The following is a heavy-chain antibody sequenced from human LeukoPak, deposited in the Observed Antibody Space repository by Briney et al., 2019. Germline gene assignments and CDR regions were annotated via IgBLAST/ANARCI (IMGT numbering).Heavy chain of an antibody. CDR1: GFTFSSYS. J-gene: IGHJ3*02. D-gene: IGHD3-3*02. CDR2: IKQDGSEK. CDR3: ARDSLVLGDAFDI. V-gene: IGHV3-7*01. Sequence: GGSLRLSCAASGFTFSSYSMNWVRQAPGKGLEWVANIKQDGSEKYYVDSVKGRFTISRDNAKNSLYLQMNSLRAEDTAVYYCARDSLVLGDAFDIWGQGTMVTVSS.